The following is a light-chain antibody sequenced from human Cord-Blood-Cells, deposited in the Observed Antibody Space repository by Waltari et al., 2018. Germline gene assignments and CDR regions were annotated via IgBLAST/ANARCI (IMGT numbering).Light chain of an antibody. CDR1: QCISHY. V-gene: IGKV1-27*01. CDR3: QKYNSAPLT. J-gene: IGKJ4*01. CDR2: SAS. Sequence: DSQMTQSPSSLSASVGDRVTITCRASQCISHYLACYQQTPGKVPKLLIYSASTLQSGVPTRFSGSGSGTDFTLTISSLQPEDVATYYCQKYNSAPLTFGGGTKVEIK.